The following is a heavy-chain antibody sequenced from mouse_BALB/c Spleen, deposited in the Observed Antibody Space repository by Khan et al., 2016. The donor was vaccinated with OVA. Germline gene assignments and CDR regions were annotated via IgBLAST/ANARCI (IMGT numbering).Heavy chain of an antibody. D-gene: IGHD2-4*01. J-gene: IGHJ2*01. V-gene: IGHV5-17*02. Sequence: EVELVESGGGLVQPGGSRKLSCAASGFTFNSYGMHWVRQAPEKGLEWVAYISGDSNTIYYADTVKGRFTISRDNPKNTLFLQMTSLMSEDTAMYYGATSDCCGYCFDYWGPGTTVTV. CDR1: GFTFNSYG. CDR2: ISGDSNTI. CDR3: ATSDCCGYCFDY.